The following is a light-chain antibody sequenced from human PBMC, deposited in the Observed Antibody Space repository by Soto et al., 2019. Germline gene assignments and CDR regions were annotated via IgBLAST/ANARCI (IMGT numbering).Light chain of an antibody. CDR1: QSVSSN. V-gene: IGKV3-20*01. Sequence: EIVLTQSPVTLSLSPGERATLSCRASQSVSSNLAWYQQKPGQAPRLLIYGASTRATGIPARFSGSGSGTEFTLTITRLEPEDSAVYFCQQYTGPPTTFGQGTRLEIK. CDR2: GAS. J-gene: IGKJ5*01. CDR3: QQYTGPPTT.